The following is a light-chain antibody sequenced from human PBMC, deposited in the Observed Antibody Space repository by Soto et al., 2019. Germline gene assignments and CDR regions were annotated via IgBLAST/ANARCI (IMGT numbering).Light chain of an antibody. CDR1: QSISSW. Sequence: DIPMTQSPSTLSASVGDRVTITCRASQSISSWLAWYQQKPGKAPKLLIFQASSLKSGVPSRFSGSRSATEYTLTISSLQPDDFATYYCEDYSSSSGLTFGGGTKVEIK. V-gene: IGKV1-5*03. CDR3: EDYSSSSGLT. J-gene: IGKJ4*01. CDR2: QAS.